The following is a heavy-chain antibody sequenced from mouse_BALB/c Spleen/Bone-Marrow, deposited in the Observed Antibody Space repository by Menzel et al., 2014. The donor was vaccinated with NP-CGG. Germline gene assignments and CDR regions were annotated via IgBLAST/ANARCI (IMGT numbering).Heavy chain of an antibody. CDR1: GFTFSNYW. J-gene: IGHJ4*01. V-gene: IGHV6-6*02. Sequence: EVQLQQSGGGLVQPGGSMKLSCVASGFTFSNYWMNWVRQSQEKGLEWVAEIRLKSNNYATHYAESVKGRFTISRDDSKSSVYLQMNNLRAEDTGIYYCTRRDFYAMDYWGQGTSVTVSS. CDR3: TRRDFYAMDY. CDR2: IRLKSNNYAT.